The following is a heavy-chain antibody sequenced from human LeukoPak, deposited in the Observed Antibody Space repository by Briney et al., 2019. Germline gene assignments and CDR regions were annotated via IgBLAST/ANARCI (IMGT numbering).Heavy chain of an antibody. CDR1: GGSISSSSYY. D-gene: IGHD2-2*01. CDR3: ASIGVVPAAKNAFDI. J-gene: IGHJ3*02. V-gene: IGHV4-39*01. Sequence: SETLSLTCTVSGGSISSSSYYWGWIRQPPGKGLEWIGSIYYSGSTYYNPSLKSRVTISVDTSKNQFSLKLSSVTAADTAVYYCASIGVVPAAKNAFDIWGQGTTVTVSS. CDR2: IYYSGST.